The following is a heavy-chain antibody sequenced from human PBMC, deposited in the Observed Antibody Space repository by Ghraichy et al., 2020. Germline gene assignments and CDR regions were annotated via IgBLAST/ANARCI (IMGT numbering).Heavy chain of an antibody. CDR3: ARVGHCSSTSCYADYYYYYGMDV. D-gene: IGHD2-2*01. J-gene: IGHJ6*02. V-gene: IGHV1-69*13. CDR1: GGTFSSYA. Sequence: SVKVSCKASGGTFSSYAISWVRQAPGQGLEWMGGIIPIFGTANYAQKFQGRVTITADESTSTAYMELSSLRSEDTAVYYCARVGHCSSTSCYADYYYYYGMDVWGQGTTVTVSS. CDR2: IIPIFGTA.